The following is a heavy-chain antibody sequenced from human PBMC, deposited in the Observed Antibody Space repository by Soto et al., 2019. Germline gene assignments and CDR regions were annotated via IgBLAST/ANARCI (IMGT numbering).Heavy chain of an antibody. CDR2: ISGSGGST. V-gene: IGHV3-23*01. J-gene: IGHJ4*02. CDR1: GFTFSRYA. CDR3: AKDGLVVVVAASHFDH. Sequence: GGALRLSCGAAGFTFSRYAMSWVRQGPGVGLEWVSAISGSGGSTYYADSVKGRFTISRDNSKNTLYLQMNSLRAEDTAVYYCAKDGLVVVVAASHFDHWGQGTLVTSPQ. D-gene: IGHD2-15*01.